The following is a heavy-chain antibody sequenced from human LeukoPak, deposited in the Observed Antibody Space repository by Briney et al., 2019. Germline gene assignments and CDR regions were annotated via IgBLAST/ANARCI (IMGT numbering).Heavy chain of an antibody. CDR2: IYHSETT. J-gene: IGHJ5*02. Sequence: SETLSLTCTVSGGSIRSSYYYWGWIRQPPGKGLEWIGSIYHSETTYYNPSLKSRVIISVDTSKNQFSLKLNSVTAADTAVYYCGRPNPDSSGYYGSFDPWGQGILVTVSS. CDR3: GRPNPDSSGYYGSFDP. V-gene: IGHV4-39*01. D-gene: IGHD3-22*01. CDR1: GGSIRSSYYY.